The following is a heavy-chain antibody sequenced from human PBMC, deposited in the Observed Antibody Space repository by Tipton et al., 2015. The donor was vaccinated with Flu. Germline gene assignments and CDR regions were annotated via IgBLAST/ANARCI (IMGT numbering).Heavy chain of an antibody. Sequence: TLSLTCTVSGSSISSYYWSWIRQPPGNGQEWNGYIYYSGITNYNPSLKSRVTISLDTSKNQFSLTLSAVTAADTAVYYCAGVGGDYRDTSGFIPWFDLWGQGTLVTVSS. CDR1: GSSISSYY. CDR2: IYYSGIT. J-gene: IGHJ5*02. V-gene: IGHV4-59*01. CDR3: AGVGGDYRDTSGFIPWFDL. D-gene: IGHD3-22*01.